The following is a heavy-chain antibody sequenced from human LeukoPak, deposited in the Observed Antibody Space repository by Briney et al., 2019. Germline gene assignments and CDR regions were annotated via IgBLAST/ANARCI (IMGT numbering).Heavy chain of an antibody. CDR2: ISSSSSTI. D-gene: IGHD2-2*01. V-gene: IGHV3-48*01. J-gene: IGHJ4*02. Sequence: GGSLRLSCAASGFTFSSYSMNWVRQAPGKGLEWVSYISSSSSTIYYADCVKGRFTISRDNAKNSLYLQLNSLRAEDTAVYYCARGRDIVVVPADYYFDYWGQGTLVTVSS. CDR3: ARGRDIVVVPADYYFDY. CDR1: GFTFSSYS.